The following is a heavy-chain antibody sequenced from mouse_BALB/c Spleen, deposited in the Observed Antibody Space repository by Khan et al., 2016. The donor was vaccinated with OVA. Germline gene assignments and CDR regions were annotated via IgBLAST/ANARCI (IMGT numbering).Heavy chain of an antibody. CDR1: GYSITSDYA. D-gene: IGHD1-1*01. CDR3: SRSVTITTVVATDFDC. V-gene: IGHV3-2*02. J-gene: IGHJ2*01. Sequence: EVQLQESGPGLVKPSQSLSLTCTVTGYSITSDYAWNWIRQFPGNKLEWMGYISYSGRPSSNPSLKSRISITRDTSQNQFFLQLNSVTTEDTATYYCSRSVTITTVVATDFDCWGQGTTLTVSS. CDR2: ISYSGRP.